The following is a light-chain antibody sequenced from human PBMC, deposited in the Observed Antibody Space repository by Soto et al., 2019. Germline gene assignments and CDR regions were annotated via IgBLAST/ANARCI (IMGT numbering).Light chain of an antibody. Sequence: EIVLTQSPGTLPLSPGERATLSCRASQSIYINSLAWYQHKRGQAPRLLIYAATVRATAVPDRFNGSGSGTDFALTISRLEPEDSAMYYCQQYGDSPFAFGPGTKLDVK. CDR1: QSIYINS. J-gene: IGKJ3*01. V-gene: IGKV3-20*01. CDR3: QQYGDSPFA. CDR2: AAT.